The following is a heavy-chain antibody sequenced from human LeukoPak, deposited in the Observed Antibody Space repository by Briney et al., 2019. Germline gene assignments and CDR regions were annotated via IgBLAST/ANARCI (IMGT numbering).Heavy chain of an antibody. J-gene: IGHJ4*02. V-gene: IGHV3-21*01. CDR1: GFTFSSYF. CDR3: AREWVAVADY. CDR2: ISSSSSYI. Sequence: GGSLRLSCAASGFTFSSYFMYWVRQAPGKGLEWVSSISSSSSYIYYADSVKGRFTISRDNAKNSLYLQMNSLRAEDAAVYYCAREWVAVADYWGQGTLVTVSS. D-gene: IGHD6-19*01.